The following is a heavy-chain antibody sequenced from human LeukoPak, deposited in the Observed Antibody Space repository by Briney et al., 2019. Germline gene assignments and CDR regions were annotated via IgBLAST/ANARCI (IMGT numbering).Heavy chain of an antibody. D-gene: IGHD5-12*01. Sequence: SETLSLTCAVYGGSFSGYYWSWIRQPPGKGLEWIGETNHSGSTNYNPSLKSRVTISVDTSKNQFSLKLSSVTAADTAVYYCARELGMGVSGYSYYFDYWGQGTLVTVSS. CDR3: ARELGMGVSGYSYYFDY. J-gene: IGHJ4*02. V-gene: IGHV4-34*01. CDR2: TNHSGST. CDR1: GGSFSGYY.